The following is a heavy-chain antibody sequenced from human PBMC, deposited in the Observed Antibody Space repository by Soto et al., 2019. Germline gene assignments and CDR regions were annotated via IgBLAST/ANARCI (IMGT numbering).Heavy chain of an antibody. Sequence: GGSLRLSCAASGFTFSSYAMHWVRQAPGKGLEWVAVISYDGSNKYYADSVKGRFTISRDNSKNTLYLQMNSLRAEDTAVYYCARDLPPFNTYYYDSSGSLVYSGQGTLVTVSS. J-gene: IGHJ4*02. CDR1: GFTFSSYA. CDR2: ISYDGSNK. CDR3: ARDLPPFNTYYYDSSGSLVY. V-gene: IGHV3-30-3*01. D-gene: IGHD3-22*01.